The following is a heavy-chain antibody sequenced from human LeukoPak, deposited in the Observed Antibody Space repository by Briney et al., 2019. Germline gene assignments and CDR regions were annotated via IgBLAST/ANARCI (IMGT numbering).Heavy chain of an antibody. D-gene: IGHD3-22*01. CDR3: ARDEKDSGAYHLGHYFDY. Sequence: QTGRSLRLSCAASGFTFSSYAMSWVRQAPGKGLEWVSAISGSGGSTYYADSVKGRFTISRDNAKNSLHLQMNSLRAEDTAVYYCARDEKDSGAYHLGHYFDYWGQGTPVTVSS. CDR1: GFTFSSYA. V-gene: IGHV3-23*01. J-gene: IGHJ4*02. CDR2: ISGSGGST.